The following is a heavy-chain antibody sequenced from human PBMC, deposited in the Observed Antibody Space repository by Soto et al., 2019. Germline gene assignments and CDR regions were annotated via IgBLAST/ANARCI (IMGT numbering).Heavy chain of an antibody. Sequence: SETLSLTCTVPGYSISSGYYWGWIRQPPGKGLEWIGSIYHSGSTYYNPSLKSRVTISVDTSKNQFSLKLSSVTAADTAVYYCARDGGVKWLVRPTCLDPSGPGTLVTVFS. CDR3: ARDGGVKWLVRPTCLDP. V-gene: IGHV4-38-2*02. D-gene: IGHD6-19*01. J-gene: IGHJ5*02. CDR2: IYHSGST. CDR1: GYSISSGYY.